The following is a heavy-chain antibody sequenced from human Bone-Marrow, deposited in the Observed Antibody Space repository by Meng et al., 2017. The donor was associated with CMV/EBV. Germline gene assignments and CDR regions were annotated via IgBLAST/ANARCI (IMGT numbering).Heavy chain of an antibody. Sequence: SETLSLTCTVSGGSISGSNDYWGWIRQAPGEGLEWIGIVYSRGHTSYNPSLKSLVSISIDTSKSQFSLSLSSVTAADTALYYGGKCSAGTMRDYWGPGTRVTVSS. J-gene: IGHJ4*02. CDR2: VYSRGHT. D-gene: IGHD3-10*02. CDR3: GKCSAGTMRDY. CDR1: GGSISGSNDY. V-gene: IGHV4-39*01.